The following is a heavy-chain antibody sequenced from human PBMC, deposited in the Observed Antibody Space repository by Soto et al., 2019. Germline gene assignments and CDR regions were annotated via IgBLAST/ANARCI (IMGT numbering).Heavy chain of an antibody. V-gene: IGHV3-23*01. D-gene: IGHD6-13*01. J-gene: IGHJ4*03. CDR1: GFTFSSYG. CDR3: AKEGLYSSRRGYVDY. CDR2: ISGSGGST. Sequence: EVQLLESGGGLVQPGGSLRLSCAASGFTFSSYGMSWVRQAPGKGLEWVSGISGSGGSTYYADSVKGRFTISRDNPKNTLYLQMNSLRAEDNAVYYCAKEGLYSSRRGYVDYCGQGNLVTVS.